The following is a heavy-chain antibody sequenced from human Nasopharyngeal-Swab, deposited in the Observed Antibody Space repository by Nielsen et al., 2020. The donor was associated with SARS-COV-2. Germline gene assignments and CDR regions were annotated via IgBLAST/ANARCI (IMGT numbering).Heavy chain of an antibody. J-gene: IGHJ6*02. CDR3: ARGEDSSSSTHSIRYYYYGMDV. D-gene: IGHD6-6*01. CDR2: INHSGST. V-gene: IGHV4-34*01. CDR1: GGSFRGYY. Sequence: ETLSLTCAVYGGSFRGYYWSWIRQPPGKGLEWIGEINHSGSTNYNPSLKSQVTISVDTSKNQFSLKLSSVTAADTAVYYCARGEDSSSSTHSIRYYYYGMDVWGQGTTVTVSS.